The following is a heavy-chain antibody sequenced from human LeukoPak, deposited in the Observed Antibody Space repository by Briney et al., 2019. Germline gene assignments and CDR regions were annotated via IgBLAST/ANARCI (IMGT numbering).Heavy chain of an antibody. CDR3: ARDLLVGATLYFQH. Sequence: PGGSLRLSCAASGFTFSTSAMSWVRQAPGGGLEWVSSISGSGSSTYYADSVKGRFTISRDNSKNTLYLQMNSLRAEDTAVYYCARDLLVGATLYFQHWGQGTLVTVSS. CDR1: GFTFSTSA. V-gene: IGHV3-23*01. CDR2: ISGSGSST. J-gene: IGHJ1*01. D-gene: IGHD1-26*01.